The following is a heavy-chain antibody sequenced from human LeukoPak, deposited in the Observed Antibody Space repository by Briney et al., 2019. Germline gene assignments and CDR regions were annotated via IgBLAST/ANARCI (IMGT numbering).Heavy chain of an antibody. V-gene: IGHV3-21*04. D-gene: IGHD2-2*01. J-gene: IGHJ4*02. Sequence: GGSLRLSCVAYGFNFRDYSMNWVRQALGKGLDWVSGISGTSSFMYYGDSVKGRFTVSRDNAKNSLYLQMESLRAEDTAVYYCAKQPGEYQLLTYFDFWGQGTLVTVSS. CDR1: GFNFRDYS. CDR3: AKQPGEYQLLTYFDF. CDR2: ISGTSSFM.